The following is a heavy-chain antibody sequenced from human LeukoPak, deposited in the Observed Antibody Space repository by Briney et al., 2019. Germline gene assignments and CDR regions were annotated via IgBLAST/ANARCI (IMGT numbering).Heavy chain of an antibody. J-gene: IGHJ6*03. D-gene: IGHD3-9*01. V-gene: IGHV4-39*07. CDR2: IYYSGST. CDR3: ARFTVLGIITGYYFMDV. CDR1: DGSINSRNYY. Sequence: SESLSLTCTVSDGSINSRNYYWGWIRQSPGKGVECIGSIYYSGSTHYNPSLKSRVTISVDTSKNQFSLKLSSVTAADTAVFYCARFTVLGIITGYYFMDVWGKGTTVTVSS.